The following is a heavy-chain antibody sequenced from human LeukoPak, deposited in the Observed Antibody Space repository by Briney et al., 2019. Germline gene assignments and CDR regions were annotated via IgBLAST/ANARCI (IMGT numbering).Heavy chain of an antibody. J-gene: IGHJ4*02. CDR2: ISSTSSTK. CDR3: ARIYGGDNPNGFDY. Sequence: PGGSLRLSCVGPGFIFGDASMNWVRQAPGKGLQWIAYISSTSSTKYYAESVKGRFTIFRDNAKKSVYLQMNSLRAEDTAIYYCARIYGGDNPNGFDYWGQGTLVTVSS. V-gene: IGHV3-48*04. D-gene: IGHD2-21*02. CDR1: GFIFGDAS.